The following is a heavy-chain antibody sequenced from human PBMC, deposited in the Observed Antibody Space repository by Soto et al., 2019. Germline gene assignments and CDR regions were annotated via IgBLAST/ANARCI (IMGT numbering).Heavy chain of an antibody. Sequence: ASVKVSCKASGYTFTSYDINWVRQATGQGLEWMGWMNPNSGNTGYAQKFQGRVTMTRNTSISTAYMELSSLRSEDTAVYYCASSPGPVVAGQGHYYYYYYMDVWGKGTTVTVSS. V-gene: IGHV1-8*01. CDR3: ASSPGPVVAGQGHYYYYYYMDV. CDR1: GYTFTSYD. CDR2: MNPNSGNT. D-gene: IGHD2-15*01. J-gene: IGHJ6*03.